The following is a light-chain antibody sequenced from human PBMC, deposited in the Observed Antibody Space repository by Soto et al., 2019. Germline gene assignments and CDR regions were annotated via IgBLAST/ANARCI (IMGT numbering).Light chain of an antibody. CDR2: GAS. CDR1: QSVNSN. Sequence: EIVMTQSPATLSVSPGERATLSCRASQSVNSNLAWYQQKPGQAPRLLIYGASTTARGFPARFSGSGSGTEFTLPISSLQSEDFAVYYCQQYHNWPLTFGGGTKVEIK. V-gene: IGKV3-15*01. CDR3: QQYHNWPLT. J-gene: IGKJ4*01.